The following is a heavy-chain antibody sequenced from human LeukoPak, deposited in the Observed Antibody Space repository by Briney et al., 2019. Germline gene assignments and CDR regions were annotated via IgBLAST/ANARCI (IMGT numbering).Heavy chain of an antibody. Sequence: PGGSLRLSCAASGFTFSSYAMSWVRQAPGKGLEWVSAISGSGGSTYYADSVRGRFTVSRDNSKNTLGLQMNSLRAEDTAVYYCAKAGNDYVGGSQGYGAFHVWGQGTLVTVST. J-gene: IGHJ3*01. CDR1: GFTFSSYA. CDR2: ISGSGGST. CDR3: AKAGNDYVGGSQGYGAFHV. D-gene: IGHD3-16*01. V-gene: IGHV3-23*01.